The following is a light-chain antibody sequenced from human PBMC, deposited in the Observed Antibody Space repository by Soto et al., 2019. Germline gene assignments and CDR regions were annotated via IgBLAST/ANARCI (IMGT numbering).Light chain of an antibody. CDR1: SSDVGGYTY. V-gene: IGLV2-14*01. CDR3: SSYTSSSTLEV. J-gene: IGLJ2*01. CDR2: EVS. Sequence: QSALXQPXSVSGSPGQSITXXCTGTSSDVGGYTYVSWYQQHPGKAPKPMIYEVSNRPSGVSNRFSGSKSGNTASLTISGLQAEXXXXXYCSSYTSSSTLEVFGGGTKVTVL.